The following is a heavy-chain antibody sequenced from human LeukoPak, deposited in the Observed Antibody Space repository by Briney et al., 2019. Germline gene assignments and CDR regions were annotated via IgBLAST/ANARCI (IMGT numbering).Heavy chain of an antibody. J-gene: IGHJ4*02. CDR2: IWYDGSIK. D-gene: IGHD3-10*01. V-gene: IGHV3-30*02. CDR3: AKPHGSGIDGMY. CDR1: GFIFSNYG. Sequence: QPGGSLRLSCAASGFIFSNYGIHWVRQAPGKGLEWVAFIWYDGSIKHYADSVKGRFTISRDNSKNTLFLQINSLRVEDTAVYYCAKPHGSGIDGMYWGQGTLVTVSS.